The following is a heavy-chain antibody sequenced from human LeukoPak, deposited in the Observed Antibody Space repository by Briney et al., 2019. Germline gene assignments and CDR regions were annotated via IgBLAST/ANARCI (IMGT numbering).Heavy chain of an antibody. CDR3: ARVQLAYDYVWGSYRYLGYFDY. CDR1: GGSLSGYY. J-gene: IGHJ4*02. Sequence: PSETLSLTCAVYGGSLSGYYWSWIRQPPGKGLEWIGEINHSGSTNYNPSLKRRVTISVDTSKNQFSLKLSSVTAADTAVYYCARVQLAYDYVWGSYRYLGYFDYWGQGTLVTVSS. CDR2: INHSGST. V-gene: IGHV4-34*01. D-gene: IGHD3-16*02.